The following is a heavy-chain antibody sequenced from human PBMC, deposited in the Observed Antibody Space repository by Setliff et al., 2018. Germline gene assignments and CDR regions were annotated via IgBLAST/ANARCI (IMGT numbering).Heavy chain of an antibody. CDR2: IHYSGSP. Sequence: SETLSLTCTVSGGSISSYYWNWIRQPPGKGLEWIGYIHYSGSPNHHPSIKSRVSTSVDTSQNQISLKLSSVTAADTAVYYCARTMYSSSWYGAFDIWGQGTMVTVSS. D-gene: IGHD6-13*01. V-gene: IGHV4-59*01. J-gene: IGHJ3*02. CDR3: ARTMYSSSWYGAFDI. CDR1: GGSISSYY.